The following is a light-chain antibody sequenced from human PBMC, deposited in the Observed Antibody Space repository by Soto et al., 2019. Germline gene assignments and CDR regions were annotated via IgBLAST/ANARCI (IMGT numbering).Light chain of an antibody. CDR2: DVS. Sequence: QSALTQPRSVSGSPGQSVAISCTGTTSDVGGYDYVSWHQQHPGKAPELIIFDVSKRPSGVPDRFSGSKSGNTASLTISGLQAEDEADYFCCSYAGDLYVFGSGTKVTVL. CDR1: TSDVGGYDY. V-gene: IGLV2-11*01. J-gene: IGLJ1*01. CDR3: CSYAGDLYV.